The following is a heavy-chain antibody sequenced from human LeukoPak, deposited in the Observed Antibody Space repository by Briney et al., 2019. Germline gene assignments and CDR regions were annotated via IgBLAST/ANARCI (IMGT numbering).Heavy chain of an antibody. V-gene: IGHV4-30-4*01. CDR2: IYYSGST. D-gene: IGHD3-22*01. J-gene: IGHJ6*03. CDR1: GGSISSGDYY. Sequence: SETLSLTCTVSGGSISSGDYYWSWIRQPPGKGLEWIGYIYYSGSTYYNPSLKSRVTISVDTSKNQFSLKLSSVTAADTAVYYCARDGYDSSGYYHYYYYMDVWGKGTTVTVSS. CDR3: ARDGYDSSGYYHYYYYMDV.